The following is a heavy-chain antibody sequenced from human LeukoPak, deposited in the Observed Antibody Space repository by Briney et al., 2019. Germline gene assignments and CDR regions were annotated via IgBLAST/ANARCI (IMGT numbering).Heavy chain of an antibody. CDR1: GGSISSSSYY. CDR3: ARVPGYCTNGVCYTWYFDY. J-gene: IGHJ4*02. D-gene: IGHD2-8*01. Sequence: SETLSLTCTVSGGSISSSSYYWGWIRQPPGKGLEWFGIICYSGSTYYNPSLQSRVTISVDTSKNQFSLKLSSVTAADTAVYYCARVPGYCTNGVCYTWYFDYWGQGTLVTVSS. V-gene: IGHV4-39*07. CDR2: ICYSGST.